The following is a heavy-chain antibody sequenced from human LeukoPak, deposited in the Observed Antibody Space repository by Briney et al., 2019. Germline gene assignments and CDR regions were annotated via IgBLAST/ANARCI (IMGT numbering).Heavy chain of an antibody. D-gene: IGHD3-3*01. Sequence: SETLSLTCTVSGGSISSSSYYWGWIRQPPGKGLEWIGSIYYSGSTYYNPSLKSRVTISVDTSKNQFSLKLSSVTAADTAVYYCARFRPIVLRFLEWSLRPHERGWFDPWGQGTLVTVSS. CDR2: IYYSGST. J-gene: IGHJ5*02. CDR1: GGSISSSSYY. CDR3: ARFRPIVLRFLEWSLRPHERGWFDP. V-gene: IGHV4-39*07.